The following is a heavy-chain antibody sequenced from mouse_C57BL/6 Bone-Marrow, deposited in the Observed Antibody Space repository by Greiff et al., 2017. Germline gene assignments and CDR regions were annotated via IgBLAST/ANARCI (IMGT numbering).Heavy chain of an antibody. CDR3: TGATVVGRGDD. D-gene: IGHD1-1*01. J-gene: IGHJ2*01. CDR2: IDPETGGT. Sequence: QVQLKESGAELVRPGASVTLSCKASGYTFTDYEMHWVKQTPVHGLEWIGAIDPETGGTAYNQKFKGKAILTADKSSSTAYMELRSLTSEDSAVYYCTGATVVGRGDDWGQGTTLTVSS. V-gene: IGHV1-15*01. CDR1: GYTFTDYE.